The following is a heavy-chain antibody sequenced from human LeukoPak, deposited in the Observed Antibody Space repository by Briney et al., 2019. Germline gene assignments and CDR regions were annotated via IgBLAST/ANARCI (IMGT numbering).Heavy chain of an antibody. CDR3: ARDEWGDAFDI. J-gene: IGHJ3*02. D-gene: IGHD1-26*01. V-gene: IGHV3-21*01. CDR2: ISSSSGYI. CDR1: GFTFSSYS. Sequence: PGGSLRLSCAASGFTFSSYSMNWVRQAPGKGPEWVSSISSSSGYIHSADSVRGRFTISRDNAKNSLFLQMNSLRAEDTAVYYCARDEWGDAFDIWGQGTMVTVFS.